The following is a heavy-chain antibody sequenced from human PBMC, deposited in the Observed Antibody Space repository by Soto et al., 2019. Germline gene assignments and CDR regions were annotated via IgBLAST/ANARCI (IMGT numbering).Heavy chain of an antibody. CDR3: ARDGHGMDV. V-gene: IGHV4-61*01. CDR2: IFFTVSA. Sequence: SETLSLTCTVSGGSVSTGSYDWSWILQPPGKGLEWIGKIFFTVSAHYNPSLRNRVTMSVDTSKDQFSLTLTSVTAADTAVYYCARDGHGMDVWGNGNTVTVSA. CDR1: GGSVSTGSYD. J-gene: IGHJ6*04.